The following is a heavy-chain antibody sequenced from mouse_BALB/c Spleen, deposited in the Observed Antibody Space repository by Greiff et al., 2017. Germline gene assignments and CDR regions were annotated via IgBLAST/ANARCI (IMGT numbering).Heavy chain of an antibody. CDR1: GYTFTSYW. V-gene: IGHV1-87*01. CDR2: IYPGDGDT. Sequence: VQLQQSGAELARPGASVKLSCKASGYTFTSYWMQWVKQRPGQGLEWIGAIYPGDGDTRYTQKFKGKATLTADKSSSTAYMQLSSLASEDSAVYYCARNYRYDVFAYWGQGTLVTVSA. D-gene: IGHD2-14*01. J-gene: IGHJ3*01. CDR3: ARNYRYDVFAY.